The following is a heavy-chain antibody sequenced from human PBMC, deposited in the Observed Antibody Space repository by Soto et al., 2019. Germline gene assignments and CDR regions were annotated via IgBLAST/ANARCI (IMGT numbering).Heavy chain of an antibody. CDR2: INHSGST. CDR3: ARVVFWSGYGVDP. CDR1: GGSFSGYY. V-gene: IGHV4-34*01. Sequence: PSETLSLTCAVYGGSFSGYYWSWIRQPPGKGLEWIGEINHSGSTSYNPSLKSRVTISVDTSKNQFSLKLSSVTAADTAVYYCARVVFWSGYGVDPWGQGTLVTVSS. J-gene: IGHJ5*02. D-gene: IGHD3-3*01.